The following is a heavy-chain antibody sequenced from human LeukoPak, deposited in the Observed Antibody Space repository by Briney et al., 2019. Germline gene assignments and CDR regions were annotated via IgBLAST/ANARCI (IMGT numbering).Heavy chain of an antibody. Sequence: PGGSLRLSCAASGFTFSSYAMSWVRQAPAKGLEWVSAISGSGGTIYYLDSVKGRFTISRDNSKNTLYLQMNSLRAEDTAVYYCAKSTEGLRYFDWLFPALDYWGQGTLVTVSS. D-gene: IGHD3-9*01. V-gene: IGHV3-23*01. CDR2: ISGSGGTI. CDR3: AKSTEGLRYFDWLFPALDY. J-gene: IGHJ4*02. CDR1: GFTFSSYA.